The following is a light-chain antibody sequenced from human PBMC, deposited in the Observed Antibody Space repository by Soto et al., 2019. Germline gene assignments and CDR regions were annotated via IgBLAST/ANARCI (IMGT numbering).Light chain of an antibody. V-gene: IGKV3-11*01. J-gene: IGKJ1*01. CDR3: QHYDSLRWT. Sequence: EILLTQSPSTLSLSLGERATISCRASQSVSSYLAWYQQKPGKAPRLLIYDASNRETGIPSRFSGSGSGTDFSLTISRLEPEDFAVYYCQHYDSLRWTFGLGTKVDIK. CDR2: DAS. CDR1: QSVSSY.